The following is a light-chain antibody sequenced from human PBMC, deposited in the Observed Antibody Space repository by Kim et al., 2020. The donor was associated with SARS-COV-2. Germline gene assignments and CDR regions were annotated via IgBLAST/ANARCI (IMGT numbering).Light chain of an antibody. CDR1: GSDVGGYSA. CDR3: SSHTTSSTYV. V-gene: IGLV2-14*03. Sequence: QSITVACTGTGSDVGGYSAISWYQQHPGKAPKLMIYDSSGRASGVSNRFAGSQSGNTASLTISGLRAEDEADYYCSSHTTSSTYVFGSGTKVTVL. J-gene: IGLJ1*01. CDR2: DSS.